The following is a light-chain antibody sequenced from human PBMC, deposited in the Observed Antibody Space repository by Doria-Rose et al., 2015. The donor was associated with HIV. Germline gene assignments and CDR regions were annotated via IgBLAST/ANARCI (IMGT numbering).Light chain of an antibody. Sequence: TQSPGTLSLSPGERATLSCRASQSFSSTYLAWYQQKPGQAPSLLIYDGSTRATGIPDRFSASGSGTDFTITINRPGPEDFALDYCHQYGTSWTVGQGTKVEI. V-gene: IGKV3-20*01. J-gene: IGKJ1*01. CDR2: DGS. CDR3: HQYGTSWT. CDR1: QSFSSTY.